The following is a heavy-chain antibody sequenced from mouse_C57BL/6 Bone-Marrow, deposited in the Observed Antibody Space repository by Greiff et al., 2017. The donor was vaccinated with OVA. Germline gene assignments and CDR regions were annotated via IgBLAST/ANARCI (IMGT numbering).Heavy chain of an antibody. V-gene: IGHV1-56*01. Sequence: VQLQQSGPELVRPGASVKISCKAPGYTFTSYWLQWVRQRPGQGLEWIGEIFPGSGSTNYNEKFKGKATLTVDTSSSAAYMQLSILTSEDSAVXFCARSGSYWCQGTLVTVSA. J-gene: IGHJ3*01. CDR1: GYTFTSYW. CDR2: IFPGSGST. CDR3: ARSGSY.